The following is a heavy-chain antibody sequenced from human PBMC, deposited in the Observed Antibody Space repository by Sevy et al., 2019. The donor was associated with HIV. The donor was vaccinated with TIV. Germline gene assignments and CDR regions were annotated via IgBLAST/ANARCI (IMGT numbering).Heavy chain of an antibody. V-gene: IGHV4-59*08. CDR2: IYYNGHI. Sequence: SETLSLTCTVSGGSITSLYWNWIRQPPGKGLEWIANIYYNGHINYNPSLKSRVTLSLDTSKNQFSLRLSSVTAADTAMYYYGGENAWGRGYSWGQGTLVTVSS. CDR1: GGSITSLY. CDR3: GGENAWGRGYS. D-gene: IGHD1-26*01. J-gene: IGHJ4*02.